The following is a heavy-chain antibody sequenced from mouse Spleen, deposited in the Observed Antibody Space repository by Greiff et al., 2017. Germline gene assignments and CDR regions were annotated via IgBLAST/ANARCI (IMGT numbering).Heavy chain of an antibody. Sequence: EVMLVESGGGLVKPGGSLKLSCAASGFTFSSYAMSWVRQTPEKRLEWVATISSGGSYTYYPDSVKGRFTISRDNAKNTLYLQMSSLRSEDTAMYYCARRAGTTAWFAYWGQGTLVTVSA. D-gene: IGHD4-1*01. CDR3: ARRAGTTAWFAY. V-gene: IGHV5-9-1*01. J-gene: IGHJ3*01. CDR1: GFTFSSYA. CDR2: ISSGGSYT.